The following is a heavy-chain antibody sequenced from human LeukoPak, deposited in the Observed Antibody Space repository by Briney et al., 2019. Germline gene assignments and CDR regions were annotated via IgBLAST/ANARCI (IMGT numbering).Heavy chain of an antibody. J-gene: IGHJ1*01. CDR1: GFTFSSYS. CDR3: ARVVVAATGFQH. CDR2: ISSSSSYI. V-gene: IGHV3-21*01. Sequence: GGSLRLSCAASGFTFSSYSMNWVRQAPGKGLEWVSSISSSSSYIYYADSVKGRFTISRDNAKNSLYLQMNSLRADDTAVYYCARVVVAATGFQHWGQGTLATVSS. D-gene: IGHD2-15*01.